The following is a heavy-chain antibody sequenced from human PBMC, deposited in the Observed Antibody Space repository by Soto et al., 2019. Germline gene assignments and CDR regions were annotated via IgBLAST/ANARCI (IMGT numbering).Heavy chain of an antibody. D-gene: IGHD3-3*01. V-gene: IGHV4-59*01. CDR3: ARSPYDFWSGVHFDY. CDR1: GGSISSYY. Sequence: SETLSLTCTVSGGSISSYYWSWIRQPPGKGLEWIGYIYYSGSTNYNPSLKSRVTISVDTSKNQFSLKLSSVTAADTAVYYCARSPYDFWSGVHFDYWGQGTLVTVSS. J-gene: IGHJ4*02. CDR2: IYYSGST.